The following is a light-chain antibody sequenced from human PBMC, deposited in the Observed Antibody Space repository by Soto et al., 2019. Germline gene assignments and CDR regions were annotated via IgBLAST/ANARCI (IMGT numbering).Light chain of an antibody. J-gene: IGKJ3*01. CDR1: QGIGTD. CDR2: STS. CDR3: QKYNRAPYT. V-gene: IGKV1-17*01. Sequence: DIQMTQSPSSLSASVGDRVTITCRASQGIGTDLGWYRQKPGRAPERLIYSTSSLQSGVPSRFSGSGSGTEFSLTITSLQPEDFATYYCQKYNRAPYTFGHGTKVHIK.